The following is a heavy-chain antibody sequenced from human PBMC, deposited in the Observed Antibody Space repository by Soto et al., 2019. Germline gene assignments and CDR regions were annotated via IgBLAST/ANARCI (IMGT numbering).Heavy chain of an antibody. D-gene: IGHD5-12*01. Sequence: GASVKVSCKASGGTFSSYAISWVRQAPGQGLEWMGGIIPIFGTANYAQKFQGRVTITADESTSTAYMELSSLRSEDTAVYYCARDSYSGYVHYDWVDPWGQGTLVTVSS. CDR3: ARDSYSGYVHYDWVDP. V-gene: IGHV1-69*13. CDR1: GGTFSSYA. J-gene: IGHJ5*02. CDR2: IIPIFGTA.